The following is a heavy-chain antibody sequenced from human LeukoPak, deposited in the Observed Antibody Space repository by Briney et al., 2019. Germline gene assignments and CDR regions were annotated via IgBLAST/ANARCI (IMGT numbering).Heavy chain of an antibody. CDR3: AKDASIAVAGRGGYFDY. V-gene: IGHV3-9*01. J-gene: IGHJ4*02. CDR2: ISWNSGSI. D-gene: IGHD6-19*01. CDR1: GFTFDDYA. Sequence: GRSLRLSCATSGFTFDDYAMHWVRHAPGKGLEWVSGISWNSGSIDYADSVKGRFTISRDNAKNSLYLQMNGLRAEDTALYYCAKDASIAVAGRGGYFDYWGQGTLVTVSS.